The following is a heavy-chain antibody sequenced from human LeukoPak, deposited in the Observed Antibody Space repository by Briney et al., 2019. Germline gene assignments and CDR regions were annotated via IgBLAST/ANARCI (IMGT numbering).Heavy chain of an antibody. CDR2: ISSSGKTI. Sequence: PGGSLRLSCAASGFTFRNSAMNWVRQAPGKGLEWVSYISSSGKTIYYADSVKGRFTISRDNAKNSLYLQMNSLRAEDTAVYYCARWTIDYWGQGTLVTVSS. CDR3: ARWTIDY. V-gene: IGHV3-48*03. D-gene: IGHD3/OR15-3a*01. CDR1: GFTFRNSA. J-gene: IGHJ4*02.